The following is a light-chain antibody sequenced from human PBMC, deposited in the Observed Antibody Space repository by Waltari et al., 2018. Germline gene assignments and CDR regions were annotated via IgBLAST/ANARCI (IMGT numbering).Light chain of an antibody. J-gene: IGKJ4*01. CDR3: MQGLQIPLT. CDR1: QSLLISNGNNF. Sequence: DIAMTQSPLSLPVTPGEPASISCKSSQSLLISNGNNFLDWYLQRPGQSPQLLVYMGSNRASGVPDRFSGSGSGTDFTLKISRVEAEDVGIYYCMQGLQIPLTFGGGTKVEIK. CDR2: MGS. V-gene: IGKV2-28*01.